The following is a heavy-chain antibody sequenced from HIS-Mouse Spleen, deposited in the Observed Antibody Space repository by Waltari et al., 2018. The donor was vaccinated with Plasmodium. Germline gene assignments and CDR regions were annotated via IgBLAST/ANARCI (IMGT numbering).Heavy chain of an antibody. CDR3: ARDHNWNYDY. V-gene: IGHV3-21*01. J-gene: IGHJ4*02. Sequence: EVQLVESGAGLVKPGGSLRLSCAASGITFSSYGMNWGRQAPGKGLEWVSSISSSSSYKYYADSVKGRFTISRDNAKNSLYLQMNSLRAEDTAVYYCARDHNWNYDYWGQGTLVTVSA. CDR1: GITFSSYG. D-gene: IGHD1-7*01. CDR2: ISSSSSYK.